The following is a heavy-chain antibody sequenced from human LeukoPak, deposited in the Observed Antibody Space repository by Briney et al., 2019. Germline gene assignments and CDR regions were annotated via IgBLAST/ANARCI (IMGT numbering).Heavy chain of an antibody. Sequence: PSETLSLTCTVSGGSISISSYYWGWIRQPPGKGLEWIGSIYYSGSTYYNPSLKSRVTISVDTSKNQFSLKLSSVTAADTAVYYCSGHTRKAGAGKIDFWGQGTLVTVSS. CDR2: IYYSGST. V-gene: IGHV4-39*01. CDR3: SGHTRKAGAGKIDF. J-gene: IGHJ4*02. D-gene: IGHD6-19*01. CDR1: GGSISISSYY.